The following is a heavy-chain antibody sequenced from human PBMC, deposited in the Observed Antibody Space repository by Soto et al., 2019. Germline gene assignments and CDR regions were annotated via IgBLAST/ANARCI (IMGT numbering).Heavy chain of an antibody. CDR3: AKEQDDSSGYYHTASPDDAFDI. V-gene: IGHV3-23*01. D-gene: IGHD3-22*01. CDR2: ISGSGGST. Sequence: GGSLRLSCAASGFTFSSYAMSWVRQAPGKGLEWVAAISGSGGSTYYAHSVKGRFTISGDNSKNTLSLQMNNLRADDTAVYYSAKEQDDSSGYYHTASPDDAFDIWGQGTMVTVSS. J-gene: IGHJ3*02. CDR1: GFTFSSYA.